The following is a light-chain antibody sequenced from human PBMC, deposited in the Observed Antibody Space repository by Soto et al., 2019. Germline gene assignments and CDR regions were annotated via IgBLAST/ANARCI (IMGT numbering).Light chain of an antibody. CDR3: ISYTTTSTLV. CDR1: NRDVGSYNL. V-gene: IGLV2-14*01. J-gene: IGLJ3*02. CDR2: EVR. Sequence: QSVLTQPASVSGSPGQSITIACTGTNRDVGSYNLVSWYQQRPGEAPKLIISEVRNRPSGISYRFTGSKSGNTASLTISGLQAEDEADYYCISYTTTSTLVFGGGIKLTVL.